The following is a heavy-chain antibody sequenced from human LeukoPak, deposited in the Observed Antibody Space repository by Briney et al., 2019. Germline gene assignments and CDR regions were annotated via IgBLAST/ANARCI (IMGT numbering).Heavy chain of an antibody. CDR3: TRGAGTGWRFDS. CDR1: GFTFSSYW. J-gene: IGHJ4*02. Sequence: PGGSLRLSCAASGFTFSSYWMHWVRQAPGKGLVWVSRINSAGSSTSYADSVKGRFTISRDNAKNTLYLQMNSLRAEDTAVYYCTRGAGTGWRFDSWGQGTLVTVSS. D-gene: IGHD6-19*01. V-gene: IGHV3-74*01. CDR2: INSAGSST.